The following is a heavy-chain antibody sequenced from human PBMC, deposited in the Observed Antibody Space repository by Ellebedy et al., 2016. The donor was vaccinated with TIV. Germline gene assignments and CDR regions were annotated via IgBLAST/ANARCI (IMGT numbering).Heavy chain of an antibody. CDR1: GFTLSSYS. CDR2: ISSSSSYI. CDR3: ARFARIADS. D-gene: IGHD2-21*01. J-gene: IGHJ5*01. V-gene: IGHV3-21*01. Sequence: GESLKISCAASGFTLSSYSMNWVRQAPGKGLEWVSSISSSSSYIYYADSVKGRFTISRDNAKNSLYLQMNSLRVEDTAIYYCARFARIADSWGQGTLVTVSS.